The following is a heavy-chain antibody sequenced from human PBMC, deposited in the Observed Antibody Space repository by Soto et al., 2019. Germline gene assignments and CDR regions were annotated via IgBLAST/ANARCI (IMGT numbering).Heavy chain of an antibody. D-gene: IGHD1-26*01. CDR2: IYYSGST. Sequence: SETLSLTCTVSGGSISSGGYYWSWIRQHPGKGLEWIGYIYYSGSTYYNPSLKSRVTISVDTSKNQFSLKLSSVTAADTAVYYCARGELLRIYYGMDVWGQGTTVTVSS. CDR1: GGSISSGGYY. V-gene: IGHV4-31*03. CDR3: ARGELLRIYYGMDV. J-gene: IGHJ6*02.